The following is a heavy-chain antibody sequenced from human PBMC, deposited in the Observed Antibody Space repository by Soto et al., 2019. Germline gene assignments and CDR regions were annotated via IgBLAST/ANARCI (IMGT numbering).Heavy chain of an antibody. D-gene: IGHD3-16*01. Sequence: PSDTLSLNCAVYGGSFSAYSWSWIRQPPGKGLEWIGEINHSGSTNYNPSLKSRVTISVDTSNNEFSLKLSSVTAADTAVYDCASIGDGGDYWGQGTLVTVSS. CDR2: INHSGST. J-gene: IGHJ4*02. V-gene: IGHV4-34*01. CDR1: GGSFSAYS. CDR3: ASIGDGGDY.